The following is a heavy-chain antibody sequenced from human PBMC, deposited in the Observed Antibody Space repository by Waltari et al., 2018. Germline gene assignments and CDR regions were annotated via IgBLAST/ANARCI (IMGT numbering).Heavy chain of an antibody. V-gene: IGHV4-31*03. D-gene: IGHD5-18*01. CDR3: VRERYTTNWFVP. CDR1: GDSVTTSAYY. CDR2: ISDTGNT. Sequence: QVQLQESGPGLVPPSQTLSLTCTVSGDSVTTSAYYWSWIRQHPGKGLELIGYISDTGNTHFNSSPNSRAAMSLDTSRNQFSLKLSSVTAADTAVYYCVRERYTTNWFVPWGRGSLVTVSS. J-gene: IGHJ5*02.